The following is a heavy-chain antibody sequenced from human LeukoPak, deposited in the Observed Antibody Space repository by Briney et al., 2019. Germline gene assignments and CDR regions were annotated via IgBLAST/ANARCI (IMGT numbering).Heavy chain of an antibody. J-gene: IGHJ5*02. CDR3: ARFGSGSWGSWFDP. Sequence: SETLSLTCAVSGGSISCGGYSWSWIRQPPGKGLEWIGYIYHSGSTYYNPSLKSRVTISVDRSKNQFSLKLSSVTAADTAVYYCARFGSGSWGSWFDPWGQGTLVTVSS. V-gene: IGHV4-30-2*01. CDR1: GGSISCGGYS. D-gene: IGHD3-10*01. CDR2: IYHSGST.